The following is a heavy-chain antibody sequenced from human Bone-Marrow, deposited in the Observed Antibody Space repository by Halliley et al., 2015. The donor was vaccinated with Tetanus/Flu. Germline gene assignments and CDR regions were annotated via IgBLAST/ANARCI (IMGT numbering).Heavy chain of an antibody. V-gene: IGHV5-51*01. CDR2: IYPGDSDT. CDR1: GYSFSSYW. CDR3: ARHTLAGAGYYYGTDV. J-gene: IGHJ6*02. D-gene: IGHD3-10*01. Sequence: QLVQSGAEVRKPGESLNISCKGTGYSFSSYWIGWVRQMPGKGLEWVGIIYPGDSDTRYSPSLRGHVTISADKSISTAYLQWRTLKASDTAIYYCARHTLAGAGYYYGTDVWGQGTTVTVSS.